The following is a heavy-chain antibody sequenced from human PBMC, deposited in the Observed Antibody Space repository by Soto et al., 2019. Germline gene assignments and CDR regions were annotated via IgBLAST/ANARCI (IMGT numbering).Heavy chain of an antibody. CDR3: GRLVVTAEDGNGVEYFQY. D-gene: IGHD6-13*01. Sequence: PSETLSLTCTVSGGSISSSSYYWGWIRQPPGKGLEWIGSIYYSGSTYYNPSLKSRVTISVDTSKNQFSLKLSSVTAADTAVYYYGRLVVTAEDGNGVEYFQYXGQGTLVTVSS. CDR2: IYYSGST. CDR1: GGSISSSSYY. J-gene: IGHJ1*01. V-gene: IGHV4-39*01.